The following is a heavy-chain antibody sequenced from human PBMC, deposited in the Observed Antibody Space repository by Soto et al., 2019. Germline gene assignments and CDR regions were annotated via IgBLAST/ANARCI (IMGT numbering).Heavy chain of an antibody. V-gene: IGHV3-7*05. J-gene: IGHJ4*02. CDR2: IKQDGSEK. Sequence: GGSLRLSCAASGFTFSSYWMSWVRQAPGKGLEWVANIKQDGSEKYYVDSVKGRFTISRDNAKNSLYLQMNSLRAEDTAVYYCAREGGYSSGYYDYWGQGTLVTVSS. D-gene: IGHD3-22*01. CDR3: AREGGYSSGYYDY. CDR1: GFTFSSYW.